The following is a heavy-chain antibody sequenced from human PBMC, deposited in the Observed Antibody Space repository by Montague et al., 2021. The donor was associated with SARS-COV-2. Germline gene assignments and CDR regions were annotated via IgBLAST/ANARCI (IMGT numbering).Heavy chain of an antibody. Sequence: SLRLSCAASGFTFNPYAMHWVRRAPGKGLEWMAIIWYDGSTKYYXXSLKVRFTISRDNSENTLYLQMNNLRADDTAMYYCARGKDCSDGRCYSGWFDPWGLGAQVIVSS. V-gene: IGHV3-33*01. CDR3: ARGKDCSDGRCYSGWFDP. D-gene: IGHD2-15*01. CDR2: IWYDGSTK. CDR1: GFTFNPYA. J-gene: IGHJ5*02.